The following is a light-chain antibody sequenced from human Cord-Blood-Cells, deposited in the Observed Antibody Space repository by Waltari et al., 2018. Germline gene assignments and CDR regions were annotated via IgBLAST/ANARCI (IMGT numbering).Light chain of an antibody. J-gene: IGKJ1*01. CDR2: DAS. CDR3: QQRSNWPRT. Sequence: EIVLTQSPATLSLSPGERDTLSCRSSQSVSSYLACYQQKPGQAPRLLISDASNRATGIPARFSGSGSGTDFTLTISSLEPEDFAVYYCQQRSNWPRTFGQGTKVEIK. V-gene: IGKV3-11*01. CDR1: QSVSSY.